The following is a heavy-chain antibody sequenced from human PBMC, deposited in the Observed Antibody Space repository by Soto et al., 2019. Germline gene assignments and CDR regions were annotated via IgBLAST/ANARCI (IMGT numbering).Heavy chain of an antibody. Sequence: SETLSLTCTVSGGSISSGGYYWSWIRQHPGKGLEWIGYIYYSGSTYYNPSLKSRVTISVDTSKNQFSLKLSSVTAADTAVYYCARERRDSSGLVSGMDVWGQGTTVTVSS. D-gene: IGHD3-22*01. CDR3: ARERRDSSGLVSGMDV. J-gene: IGHJ6*02. CDR1: GGSISSGGYY. V-gene: IGHV4-31*03. CDR2: IYYSGST.